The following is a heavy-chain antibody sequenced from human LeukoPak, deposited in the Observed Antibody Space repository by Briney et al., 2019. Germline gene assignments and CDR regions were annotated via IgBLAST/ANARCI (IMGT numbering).Heavy chain of an antibody. CDR3: ARDPSGSYSSEAWFDY. J-gene: IGHJ4*02. CDR2: IYTSGST. V-gene: IGHV4-61*02. D-gene: IGHD1-26*01. Sequence: PSETLSLTCTVSGGSISSGRNYWGWIRQPAGKGLEWVGRIYTSGSTNYNPSLKSRVTISIDTSKNQFSLKLSSVTAADTAVYYCARDPSGSYSSEAWFDYWGQGTLVTVSS. CDR1: GGSISSGRNY.